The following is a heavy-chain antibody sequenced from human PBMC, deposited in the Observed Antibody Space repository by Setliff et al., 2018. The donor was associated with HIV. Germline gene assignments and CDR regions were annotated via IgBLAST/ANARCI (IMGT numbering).Heavy chain of an antibody. V-gene: IGHV1-3*04. CDR2: LRTGTGDT. CDR1: GYTFTSYS. CDR3: VRRATAAEVFDY. D-gene: IGHD6-13*01. Sequence: ASVKVSCKASGYTFTSYSMHWVRQTPGQRLEWMGWLRTGTGDTSYSVKFQGRLTITRDTSANTAYMELSNLRSEDTAVYYCVRRATAAEVFDYWGQGTLVTVSS. J-gene: IGHJ4*02.